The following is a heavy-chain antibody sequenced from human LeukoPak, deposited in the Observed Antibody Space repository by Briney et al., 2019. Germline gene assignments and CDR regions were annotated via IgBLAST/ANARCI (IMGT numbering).Heavy chain of an antibody. CDR1: GGSFIGFH. CDR3: ARDKYTNSWSGSNFDY. CDR2: INHSGST. D-gene: IGHD6-13*01. V-gene: IGHV4-34*01. Sequence: SETLSLTCAVYGGSFIGFHWNWIRQPPGKGLEWIGDINHSGSTNYNPSLTSRVTISVDPSKNQFSLNLSSVTAADTAVYYCARDKYTNSWSGSNFDYWGQGTLVTVSS. J-gene: IGHJ4*02.